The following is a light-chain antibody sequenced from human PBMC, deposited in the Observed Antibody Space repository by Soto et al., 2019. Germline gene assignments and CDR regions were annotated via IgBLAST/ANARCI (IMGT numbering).Light chain of an antibody. Sequence: QSALTQPASVSGSPGQSITISCTGTSSDVGGYKYVSWYQQHPGKAPKLMIYEVSNRPSGVSNRFSGSKSGGAASLTISGLQAEDEADYYCTSFTSTSAIMLFGGGTKLTVL. J-gene: IGLJ2*01. CDR1: SSDVGGYKY. CDR2: EVS. V-gene: IGLV2-14*01. CDR3: TSFTSTSAIML.